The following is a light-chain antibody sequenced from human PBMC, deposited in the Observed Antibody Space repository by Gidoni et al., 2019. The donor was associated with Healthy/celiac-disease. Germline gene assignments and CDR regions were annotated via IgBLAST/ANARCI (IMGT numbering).Light chain of an antibody. CDR3: QQYGSSPLT. CDR2: GAS. V-gene: IGKV3-20*01. CDR1: QSVSSSY. Sequence: ELVLTQSPGTLPLSPGERATLPCRASQSVSSSYLAWYQQKPGQAPRLLIYGASSRATGIPDRFSGSGSGTDFTLTISRLEPEDFAVYYCQQYGSSPLTFGGGTKVEIK. J-gene: IGKJ4*01.